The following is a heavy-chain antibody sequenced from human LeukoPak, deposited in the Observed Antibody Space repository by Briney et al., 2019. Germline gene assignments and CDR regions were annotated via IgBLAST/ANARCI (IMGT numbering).Heavy chain of an antibody. CDR2: IKSKTDGGTT. CDR1: GFTFSNAW. J-gene: IGHJ3*02. CDR3: TTEEGDKWNYEPGDAFDI. V-gene: IGHV3-15*01. D-gene: IGHD1-7*01. Sequence: GGSLRLSCAASGFTFSNAWMSWVRQAPGKGLEWVGRIKSKTDGGTTDYAAPVKGRFTISRDDSKNTLYLQMNSLKTEDTAVYYCTTEEGDKWNYEPGDAFDIWGQGTMVTVSS.